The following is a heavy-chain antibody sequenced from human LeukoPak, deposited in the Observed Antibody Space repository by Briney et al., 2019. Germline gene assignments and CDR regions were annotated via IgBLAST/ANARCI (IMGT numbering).Heavy chain of an antibody. CDR3: ARVPTGTTSPFDY. Sequence: SETLSLTCTVSGGSISSYYWSWIRQPPGKGLEWIGYIYYSGSTNYNPSLKSRVTISVDTSKNQFSLKLSSVTAADTAVYYCARVPTGTTSPFDYWGQGTLVTVSS. CDR1: GGSISSYY. J-gene: IGHJ4*02. CDR2: IYYSGST. V-gene: IGHV4-59*01. D-gene: IGHD1-7*01.